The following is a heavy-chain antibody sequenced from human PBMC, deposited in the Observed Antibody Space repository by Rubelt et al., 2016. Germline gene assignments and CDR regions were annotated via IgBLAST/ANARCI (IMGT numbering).Heavy chain of an antibody. CDR1: GGTFSSYA. V-gene: IGHV1-69*01. CDR3: ARPGSPGGYCSSTSSRHFAY. Sequence: QVQLVQSGAEVKKPGSSVKVSCKASGGTFSSYAISWVRQAPGQGLEWMGGIIPIFGTANYAQKFQGRVTITADESTSTAYMELSSLGSEDTAADYCARPGSPGGYCSSTSSRHFAYWGQATLVTVSS. J-gene: IGHJ4*02. CDR2: IIPIFGTA. D-gene: IGHD2-2*01.